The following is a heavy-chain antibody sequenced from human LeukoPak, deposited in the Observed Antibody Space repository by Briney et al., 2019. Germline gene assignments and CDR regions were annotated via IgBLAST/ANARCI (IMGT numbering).Heavy chain of an antibody. CDR1: GFTFSSYA. CDR2: ISCDGSNK. D-gene: IGHD6-13*01. Sequence: GGPLILSCAASGFTFSSYAMHWVRQAPGKGLEWVAIISCDGSNKYYADSVKGRFTSSRDNYKSTLYLQMNSLRAEDTAVYYCARLMAAAGPFDYWGQGTLVTVSS. J-gene: IGHJ4*02. V-gene: IGHV3-30*04. CDR3: ARLMAAAGPFDY.